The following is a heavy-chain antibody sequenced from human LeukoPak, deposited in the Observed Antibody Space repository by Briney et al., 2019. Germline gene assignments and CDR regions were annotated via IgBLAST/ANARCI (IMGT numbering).Heavy chain of an antibody. D-gene: IGHD6-13*01. Sequence: SETLSLTCAVYGGSFNGYYGSWIRQPPGKGLEWIGEINHSGSTNYNPSLKSRVTISVDTSNNQFSLKLSSVTAADTAVYYCARVLSSSSSCDYWGQGTLVTVSS. J-gene: IGHJ4*02. CDR3: ARVLSSSSSCDY. CDR1: GGSFNGYY. CDR2: INHSGST. V-gene: IGHV4-34*01.